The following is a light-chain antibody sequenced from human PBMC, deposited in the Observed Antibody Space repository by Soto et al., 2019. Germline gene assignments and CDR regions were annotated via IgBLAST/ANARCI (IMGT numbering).Light chain of an antibody. V-gene: IGKV3-20*01. Sequence: EIVLTQSPGALSLSPGEGATLSCRASQRISNNWLAWYQQIPGQAPRLLIYGALNRAAGIPDRFSGSGSGTDFTLTIRGLEAEDFAVYYCHQYGTTPRSFGQGTKWIS. CDR2: GAL. J-gene: IGKJ2*03. CDR1: QRISNNW. CDR3: HQYGTTPRS.